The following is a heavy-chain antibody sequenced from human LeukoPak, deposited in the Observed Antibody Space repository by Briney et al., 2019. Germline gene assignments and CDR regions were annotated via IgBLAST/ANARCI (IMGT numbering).Heavy chain of an antibody. CDR2: ISYDGSNK. J-gene: IGHJ6*02. Sequence: GGSLRLSCAASGFTFSSYGMHWVRQAPGKGLEWVAVISYDGSNKYYADSVKGRFTISRDNSKNTLYLQMNSLRAEDTAVYYCARSKSGYVSAWGMDVWGQGTTVTVSS. CDR3: ARSKSGYVSAWGMDV. CDR1: GFTFSSYG. V-gene: IGHV3-30*03. D-gene: IGHD5-12*01.